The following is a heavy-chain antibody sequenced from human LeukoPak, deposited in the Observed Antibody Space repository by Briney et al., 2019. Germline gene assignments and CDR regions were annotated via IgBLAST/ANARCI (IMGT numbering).Heavy chain of an antibody. Sequence: PGGSLRLSCAAPGFTFSSYEMNWVRQAPGKGLEWVSYISSSGSTIYYADSVKGRFTISRDNAKNSLYLQMNSLRAEDTAVYYCARDRWHSSGWYTGEFDYWGQGTLVTVSS. J-gene: IGHJ4*02. CDR2: ISSSGSTI. CDR1: GFTFSSYE. V-gene: IGHV3-48*03. CDR3: ARDRWHSSGWYTGEFDY. D-gene: IGHD6-19*01.